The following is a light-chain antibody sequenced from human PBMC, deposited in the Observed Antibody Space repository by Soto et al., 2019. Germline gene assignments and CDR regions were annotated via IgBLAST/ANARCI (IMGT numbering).Light chain of an antibody. Sequence: EIVLTQSPSTLSLSPGERATLSCRASQSVSSSYFTWYQQKPGQAPRLLIYGASSVATGVPDRFSGSGSGTDFTLTISRLEPEDFALYYCQQYGNSPRLTFGGGTKVDIK. CDR2: GAS. CDR3: QQYGNSPRLT. V-gene: IGKV3-20*01. J-gene: IGKJ4*01. CDR1: QSVSSSY.